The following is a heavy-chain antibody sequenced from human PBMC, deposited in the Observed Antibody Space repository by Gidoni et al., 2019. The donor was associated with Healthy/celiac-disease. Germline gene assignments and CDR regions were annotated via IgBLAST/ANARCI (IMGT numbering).Heavy chain of an antibody. CDR1: GFTFSSYG. D-gene: IGHD2-15*01. V-gene: IGHV3-33*01. J-gene: IGHJ3*02. Sequence: QVQLVESGGGVVQPGRSLRLSCAASGFTFSSYGRHWVRQAPGKGLEWVAVIWYDGSNKYYADSVKGRFTISRDNSKNTLYLQMNSLRAEDTAVYYCARDGGYCSGGSCWSAFDIWGQGTMVTVSS. CDR3: ARDGGYCSGGSCWSAFDI. CDR2: IWYDGSNK.